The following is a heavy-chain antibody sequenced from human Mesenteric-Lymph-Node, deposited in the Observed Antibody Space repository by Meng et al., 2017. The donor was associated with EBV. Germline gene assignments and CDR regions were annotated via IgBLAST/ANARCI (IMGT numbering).Heavy chain of an antibody. J-gene: IGHJ5*02. Sequence: VSLQESGPGLVKPSGTLSLTCAVSGGSISTYNWWSWVRQPPGKGLEWIGEIYHSGSANYNPSLRSRVTMSVDKSKNQFSLKLTSVTAADTAVYYCAKVDGSGRTNWFDPWGQGTLVTVFS. CDR1: GGSISTYNW. V-gene: IGHV4-4*02. CDR3: AKVDGSGRTNWFDP. D-gene: IGHD3-10*01. CDR2: IYHSGSA.